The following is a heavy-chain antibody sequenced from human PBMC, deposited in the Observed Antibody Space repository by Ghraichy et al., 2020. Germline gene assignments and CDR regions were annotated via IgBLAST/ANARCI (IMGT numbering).Heavy chain of an antibody. CDR2: IHTAGTT. V-gene: IGHV3-53*04. Sequence: GESLNISCAASGFSVSSHYMSWVRRAPGKGLEWVSYIHTAGTTYYADSVKGRFTVSRHSSNNTVFLQMDSLRPDDTAVYYCARGKRTGYDFWSGFYVDSWGQGIRVTVSA. J-gene: IGHJ5*01. CDR1: GFSVSSHY. CDR3: ARGKRTGYDFWSGFYVDS. D-gene: IGHD3-3*01.